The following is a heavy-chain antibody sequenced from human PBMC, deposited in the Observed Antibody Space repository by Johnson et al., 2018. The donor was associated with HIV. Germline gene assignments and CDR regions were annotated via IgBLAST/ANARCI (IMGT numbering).Heavy chain of an antibody. CDR3: ARRINYDSSGVYLVDAFDI. Sequence: EVQLVESGGGLVQPGGSLRLSCVASGITFSRYWMSWVRQAPGKGLEWVSGINWNGGSTGYADSVKGRFTISRDNAKNSLYLQMNGLRAEDTALYYCARRINYDSSGVYLVDAFDIWGQWTMVTVSS. V-gene: IGHV3-20*04. J-gene: IGHJ3*02. CDR1: GITFSRYW. CDR2: INWNGGST. D-gene: IGHD3-22*01.